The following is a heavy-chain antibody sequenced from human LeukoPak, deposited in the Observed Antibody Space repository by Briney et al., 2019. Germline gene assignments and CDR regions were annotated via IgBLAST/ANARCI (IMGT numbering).Heavy chain of an antibody. CDR1: GYTFTSYG. J-gene: IGHJ6*03. V-gene: IGHV1-18*01. Sequence: VASVKVSCKASGYTFTSYGISWARQAPGQGLEWMGWISAYNGNTNYAQKLQGRVTMTTDTSTSTAYMELRSLRSDDTAVYYCARYGSGSYGFYYYYYMDVWGKGTTVTISS. D-gene: IGHD3-10*01. CDR3: ARYGSGSYGFYYYYYMDV. CDR2: ISAYNGNT.